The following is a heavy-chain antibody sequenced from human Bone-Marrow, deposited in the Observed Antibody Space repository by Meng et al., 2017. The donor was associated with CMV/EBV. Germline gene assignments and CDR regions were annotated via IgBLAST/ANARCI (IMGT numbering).Heavy chain of an antibody. CDR2: INPSGGST. J-gene: IGHJ4*02. Sequence: ASVKVSCKASGYTFTSYYMHWVRQAPGQGLEWMGIINPSGGSTSYAQKFQGRVTMNRDTSTRTVYMELSSLRSEDTAVYYCARDRGRGTTVTEWGQGTLVTVSS. D-gene: IGHD4-11*01. CDR1: GYTFTSYY. CDR3: ARDRGRGTTVTE. V-gene: IGHV1-46*01.